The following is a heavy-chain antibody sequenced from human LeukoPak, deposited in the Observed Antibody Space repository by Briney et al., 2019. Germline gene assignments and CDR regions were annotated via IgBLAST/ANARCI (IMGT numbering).Heavy chain of an antibody. CDR1: GFTFSSYE. CDR2: VSSSGSTI. J-gene: IGHJ4*02. V-gene: IGHV3-48*03. D-gene: IGHD6-13*01. CDR3: ARARIAAAGKIDY. Sequence: GGSLRLSCAAPGFTFSSYEMNWVRQAPGKGLEWVSYVSSSGSTIYYADSVKGRFTISRDNAKNSLYLQMNSLRAEDTAVYYCARARIAAAGKIDYWGQGTLVTVSS.